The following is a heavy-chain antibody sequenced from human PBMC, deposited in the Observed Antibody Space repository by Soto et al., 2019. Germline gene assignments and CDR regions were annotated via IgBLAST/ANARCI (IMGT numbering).Heavy chain of an antibody. J-gene: IGHJ4*02. CDR2: ISSSGSTI. V-gene: IGHV3-11*04. Sequence: GGSLRLSCAASGFTFSDYYMSWIRQAPGKGLEWVSYISSSGSTIYYADSLKGRFTISRDNAKNSLYLQMNSLRAEDTAVYYCARRKFFRNNDEYHVVYWGPRTLVTLPS. D-gene: IGHD2-2*01. CDR1: GFTFSDYY. CDR3: ARRKFFRNNDEYHVVY.